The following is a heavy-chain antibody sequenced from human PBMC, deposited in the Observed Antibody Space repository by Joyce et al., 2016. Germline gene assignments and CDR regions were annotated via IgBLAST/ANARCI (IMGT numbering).Heavy chain of an antibody. CDR3: ARDRGWFAIDF. Sequence: EVQLVESGGGLVQPGGSLRLSCASSGFSFSSSWMTWVRQAPGKGLEWVGNIKEDGTQKYYGDSVKGRFTISRDNDKKSVYLQSSSLRGEDAAVYYCARDRGWFAIDFWGQGTLVSVSS. CDR1: GFSFSSSW. D-gene: IGHD3-10*01. CDR2: IKEDGTQK. V-gene: IGHV3-7*03. J-gene: IGHJ4*02.